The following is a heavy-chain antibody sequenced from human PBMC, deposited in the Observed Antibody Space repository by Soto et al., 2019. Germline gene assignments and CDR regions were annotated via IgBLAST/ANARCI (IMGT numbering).Heavy chain of an antibody. Sequence: GGSLRLSCAASGFTFSSYAMSWVRQAPGKGLEWVSAISGSGGSTYYADSVKGRFTISRDNSKNTLYLQMNSLRAEDTAVYYCAKDRTVRGVISGGMDVWGQGTTVTVSS. CDR2: ISGSGGST. V-gene: IGHV3-23*01. CDR3: AKDRTVRGVISGGMDV. CDR1: GFTFSSYA. D-gene: IGHD3-10*01. J-gene: IGHJ6*02.